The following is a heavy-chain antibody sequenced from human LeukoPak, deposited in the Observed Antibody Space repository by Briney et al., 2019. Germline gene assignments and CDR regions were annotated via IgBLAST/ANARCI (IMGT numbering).Heavy chain of an antibody. V-gene: IGHV3-30*02. CDR3: ARMRSGSYSMYNWFDP. D-gene: IGHD1-26*01. CDR2: IRYDGSNK. J-gene: IGHJ5*02. Sequence: PGGSLRLSCAASGFTFSTYGMHWVRQAPGKGLEWVAFIRYDGSNKYYADSVKGRFTISRDNSKNTLYLQMNSLRAEDTAVYYCARMRSGSYSMYNWFDPWGQGTLVTVSS. CDR1: GFTFSTYG.